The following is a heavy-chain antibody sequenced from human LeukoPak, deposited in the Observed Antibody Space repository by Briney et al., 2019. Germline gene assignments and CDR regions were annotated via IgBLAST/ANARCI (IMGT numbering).Heavy chain of an antibody. CDR2: IYYSGST. J-gene: IGHJ3*02. CDR1: GGSIGSSSYY. Sequence: PSETLSLTCTVSGGSIGSSSYYWGWIRQPPGKGLEWIGSIYYSGSTYYNPSLKSRVTISVDTSKNQFSLKLSSVTAADTAVYYCAREVSSGWYLSAFAIWGQGTMVTVSS. V-gene: IGHV4-39*02. CDR3: AREVSSGWYLSAFAI. D-gene: IGHD6-19*01.